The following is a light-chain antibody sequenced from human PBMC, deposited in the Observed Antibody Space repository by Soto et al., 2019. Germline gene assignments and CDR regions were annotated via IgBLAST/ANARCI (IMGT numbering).Light chain of an antibody. V-gene: IGLV2-11*01. CDR3: CSYAGSYRWV. CDR1: SSDVGNYNY. J-gene: IGLJ3*02. CDR2: DVA. Sequence: QSALTQPRSVSGSPGQSVTISCTGTSSDVGNYNYVAWYRQHPGNAPKLMIYDVAQRPSGVPDRFSGSKSGNTASLTISGLQAEDESDYYCCSYAGSYRWVFGGGTQLTV.